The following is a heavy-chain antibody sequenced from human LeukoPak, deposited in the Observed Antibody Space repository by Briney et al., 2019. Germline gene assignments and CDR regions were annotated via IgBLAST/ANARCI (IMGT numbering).Heavy chain of an antibody. D-gene: IGHD2-21*01. CDR1: GGTFSSYA. Sequence: SVKVSCKASGGTFSSYAISWVRQAPGQGLEWMGRIIPILGTANYAQKFQGRVTITADKSTSTAYMELSSLRSEDTAVYYCASPSGDYCGGDCYSNYFDYWGQGTLVTVSS. J-gene: IGHJ4*02. V-gene: IGHV1-69*04. CDR3: ASPSGDYCGGDCYSNYFDY. CDR2: IIPILGTA.